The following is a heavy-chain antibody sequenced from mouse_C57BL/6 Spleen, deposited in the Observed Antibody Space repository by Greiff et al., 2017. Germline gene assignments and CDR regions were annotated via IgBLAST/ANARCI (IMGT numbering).Heavy chain of an antibody. Sequence: DVQLQESGPELVKPGASVKMSCKASGYTFTDYNMHWVKQSHGKSLEWIGYINPNNGGTSYNQKFKGKATLTVNKSSSTAYMELRSLTSEDSAVYYCARPFSLYYGSSLGDYWGQGTTLTVSS. CDR3: ARPFSLYYGSSLGDY. V-gene: IGHV1-22*01. D-gene: IGHD1-1*01. CDR1: GYTFTDYN. CDR2: INPNNGGT. J-gene: IGHJ2*01.